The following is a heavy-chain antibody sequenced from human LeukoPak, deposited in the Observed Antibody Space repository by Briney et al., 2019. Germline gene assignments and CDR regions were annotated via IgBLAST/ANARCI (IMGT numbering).Heavy chain of an antibody. Sequence: GGSLRLPCAASGFTFSTYWMTWVRQTPGKGLEWVANIKEDGSEKYYVDSVKGRFTISRDNAKNSLYLQMNSLRAEDTAVYYCARNPELGSDSTGYRAFDIWGQGIMVTVSS. CDR3: ARNPELGSDSTGYRAFDI. J-gene: IGHJ3*02. V-gene: IGHV3-7*01. CDR1: GFTFSTYW. CDR2: IKEDGSEK. D-gene: IGHD3-22*01.